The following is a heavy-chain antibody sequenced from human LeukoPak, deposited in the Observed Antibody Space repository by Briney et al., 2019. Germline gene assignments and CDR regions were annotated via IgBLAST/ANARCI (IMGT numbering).Heavy chain of an antibody. D-gene: IGHD1-1*01. CDR1: GFTFSSYG. J-gene: IGHJ5*02. CDR2: ISGSGGST. Sequence: PGGSLRLSCAASGFTFSSYGMSWVRQAPGKGLEWVSAISGSGGSTYYADSVKGRFTISRGNSKNTLYLQMDSLRSDDTAVYYCAKSSAGITWFDPWGQGTLVTVSS. V-gene: IGHV3-23*01. CDR3: AKSSAGITWFDP.